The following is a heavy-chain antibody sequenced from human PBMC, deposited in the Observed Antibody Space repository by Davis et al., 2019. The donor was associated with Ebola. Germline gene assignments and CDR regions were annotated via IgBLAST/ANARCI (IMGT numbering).Heavy chain of an antibody. V-gene: IGHV3-53*01. CDR1: GFTVSSNY. Sequence: PGGSLRLSCAASGFTVSSNYMSWVRQAPGKGLEWVSVIYSGGSTYYADSVKGRFTISRDNSKNTLYLQMNSLRAEDTAVYYCARELRGYSYGLDAFDIWGQGTMVTVSS. CDR2: IYSGGST. CDR3: ARELRGYSYGLDAFDI. D-gene: IGHD5-18*01. J-gene: IGHJ3*02.